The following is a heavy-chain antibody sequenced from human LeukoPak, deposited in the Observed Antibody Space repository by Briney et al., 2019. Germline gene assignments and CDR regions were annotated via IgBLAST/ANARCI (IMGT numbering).Heavy chain of an antibody. CDR3: AREGGYSSSWSRLGMDV. J-gene: IGHJ6*02. CDR1: GGTFSSYA. D-gene: IGHD6-13*01. V-gene: IGHV7-4-1*02. Sequence: GSSVKVSCKASGGTFSSYAISWVRQAPGQGLEWMGWINTNTGNPTYAQGFTGRFVFSLDTSVNTAYLQISSLKAEDTAVYYCAREGGYSSSWSRLGMDVWGQGTTVTVSS. CDR2: INTNTGNP.